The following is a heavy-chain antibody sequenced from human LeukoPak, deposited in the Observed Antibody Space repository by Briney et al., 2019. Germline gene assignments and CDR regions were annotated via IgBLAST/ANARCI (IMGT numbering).Heavy chain of an antibody. D-gene: IGHD2-2*02. CDR2: IYYSGST. J-gene: IGHJ3*02. V-gene: IGHV4-39*01. CDR3: ARHRDCSSTSCNIRREDAFDI. CDR1: GGSISSSSYY. Sequence: PSETLSLTCTVSGGSISSSSYYWGWIRQPPGKGLEWIGSIYYSGSTYYNPSLKSRVTISVDTSKNQFSLKLSSVTAADTAVYYCARHRDCSSTSCNIRREDAFDIWGQGTMVTVSS.